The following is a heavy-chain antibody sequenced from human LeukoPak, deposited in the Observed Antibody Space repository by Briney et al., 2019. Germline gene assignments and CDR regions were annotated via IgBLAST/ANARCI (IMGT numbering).Heavy chain of an antibody. V-gene: IGHV3-49*04. CDR2: ITSKAFGGTA. CDR3: SRDREEAPGINALDI. J-gene: IGHJ3*02. Sequence: GRSLRLSCTPSGGTFGDYAGSWVRQAPGKGLEWLVFITSKAFGGTAEYAASVRGRFTISRDNSKSLVYLQLNSLQTEDTAVYYCSRDREEAPGINALDIWGQGTKVTVSS. CDR1: GGTFGDYA.